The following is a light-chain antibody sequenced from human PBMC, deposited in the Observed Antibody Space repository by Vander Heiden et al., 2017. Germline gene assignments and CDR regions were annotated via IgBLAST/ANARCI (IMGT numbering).Light chain of an antibody. CDR1: NIEDKT. CDR3: QVWDSSSDHYV. Sequence: SYVLTQPPSVSVAPGQTATITCGGTNIEDKTVHWYQQKPGQAPVLVVYDASARPSGIPERFSGSNSGHTATLTISRVEAGDEADYYCQVWDSSSDHYVFGIGTKVTVL. J-gene: IGLJ1*01. V-gene: IGLV3-21*02. CDR2: DAS.